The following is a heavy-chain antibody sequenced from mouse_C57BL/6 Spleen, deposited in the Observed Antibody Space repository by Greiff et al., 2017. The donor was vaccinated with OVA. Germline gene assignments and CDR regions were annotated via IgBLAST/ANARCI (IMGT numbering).Heavy chain of an antibody. Sequence: EVMLVESGPGLAKPSQTLSLTCSVTGYSITSAYWNWIRTFPGNKLEYMGYISYSGSTYYNPSLKSRISITRDTSKNQYYLQLNSVTTEDTATYYCARVGDSYWYFDVWGTGTTVTISS. CDR2: ISYSGST. J-gene: IGHJ1*03. V-gene: IGHV3-8*01. CDR1: GYSITSAY. CDR3: ARVGDSYWYFDV.